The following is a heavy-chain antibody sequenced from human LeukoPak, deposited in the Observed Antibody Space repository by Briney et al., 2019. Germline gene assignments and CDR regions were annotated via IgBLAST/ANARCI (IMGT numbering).Heavy chain of an antibody. Sequence: SETLSLTCAVYGGSFSGYYWSWIRQPPGKGLEWIGEINHSGSTNYNPSLKSRVTMSVDTSKNQFSLTLASVTAADTAVYYCARVEEGYGSGRRENYYYYYMDVWGKGTTVTISS. CDR2: INHSGST. CDR3: ARVEEGYGSGRRENYYYYYMDV. D-gene: IGHD3-10*01. J-gene: IGHJ6*03. V-gene: IGHV4-34*01. CDR1: GGSFSGYY.